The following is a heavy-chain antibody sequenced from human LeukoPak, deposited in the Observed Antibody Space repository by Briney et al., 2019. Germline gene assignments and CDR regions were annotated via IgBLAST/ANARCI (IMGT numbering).Heavy chain of an antibody. Sequence: SETLSLTCTVSGGSISSYYWNWIRQPPGKGLEWIGYIYYSGSTNYNPSLKSRVTTSVDTSKNQFSLKLSSVAAADTAVYYCARERLGYYDRSGLDYWGQGTLVTVSS. CDR3: ARERLGYYDRSGLDY. V-gene: IGHV4-59*01. D-gene: IGHD3-22*01. CDR1: GGSISSYY. J-gene: IGHJ4*02. CDR2: IYYSGST.